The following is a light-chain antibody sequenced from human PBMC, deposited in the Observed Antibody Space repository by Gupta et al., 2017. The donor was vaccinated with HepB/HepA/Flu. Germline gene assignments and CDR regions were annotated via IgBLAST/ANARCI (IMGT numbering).Light chain of an antibody. CDR1: ENINIY. CDR2: DAS. CDR3: QQRSNWPLT. V-gene: IGKV3-11*01. J-gene: IGKJ4*01. Sequence: EFVLTQSPATLSLSPGERATLSCRASENINIYLAWYQQKPGQAPRLLIYDASTRATDFPARFSGSGSGTDFTLTISRLEPEDFAVYYCQQRSNWPLTFGGGTKVEIK.